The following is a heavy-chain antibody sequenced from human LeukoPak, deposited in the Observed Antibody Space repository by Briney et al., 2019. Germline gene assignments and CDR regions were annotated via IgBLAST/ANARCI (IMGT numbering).Heavy chain of an antibody. Sequence: ASVKVSCKVSGYILTELSMHWVRQAPGKGLEWMGGFDPEDGQTLYAQRFQGRVTMTEDASTETAYMELRSLTSEGTAVYYCAIGYYGSGRRGYYGMDVWGKGTTVTVSS. CDR2: FDPEDGQT. CDR3: AIGYYGSGRRGYYGMDV. J-gene: IGHJ6*04. D-gene: IGHD3-10*01. CDR1: GYILTELS. V-gene: IGHV1-24*01.